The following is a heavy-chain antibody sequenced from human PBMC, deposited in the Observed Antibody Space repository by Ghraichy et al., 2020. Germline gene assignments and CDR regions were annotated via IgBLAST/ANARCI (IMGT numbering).Heavy chain of an antibody. Sequence: GGSLRLSCAASGFSFRSYGMIWIRQAPGKGLEWVSRISGGGDNTQYADSVKGRFTISRDNSKKTLYLQMNSLRAEDTAVYYCAKFTVYGTQPIYYYGMDVWGQGATVTVSS. CDR2: ISGGGDNT. J-gene: IGHJ6*02. V-gene: IGHV3-23*01. CDR3: AKFTVYGTQPIYYYGMDV. D-gene: IGHD2-8*01. CDR1: GFSFRSYG.